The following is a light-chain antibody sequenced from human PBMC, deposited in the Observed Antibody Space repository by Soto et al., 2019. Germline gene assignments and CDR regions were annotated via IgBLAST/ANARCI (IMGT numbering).Light chain of an antibody. J-gene: IGKJ5*01. V-gene: IGKV3-15*01. CDR3: QQYNTWPPIT. CDR2: GAS. CDR1: QTVGVR. Sequence: EIVLTQSPDTLSASPGERATLSCGGSQTVGVRLAWYQQKPGQAPRLLIYGASTRATGFPARFSGSGSGTDFTLTISRLQSEDFAVYYCQQYNTWPPITVGQGTRLAI.